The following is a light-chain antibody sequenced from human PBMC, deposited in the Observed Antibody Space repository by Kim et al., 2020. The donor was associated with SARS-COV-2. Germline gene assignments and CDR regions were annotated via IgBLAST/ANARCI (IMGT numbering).Light chain of an antibody. J-gene: IGKJ4*01. CDR1: QSVYNN. CDR3: QQYDDWPRT. V-gene: IGKV3-15*01. Sequence: EKVMTQSTATLSVSPGERATLSCRASQSVYNNLAWYQQKPSQSPSLLIYSTSIRATGLPGRFSGSGSGTEFSLTISSLQSEDFAIYYCQQYDDWPRTFGGGTKVDIK. CDR2: STS.